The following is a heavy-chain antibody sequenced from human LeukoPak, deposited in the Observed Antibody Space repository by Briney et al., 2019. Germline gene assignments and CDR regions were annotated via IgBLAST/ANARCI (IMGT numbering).Heavy chain of an antibody. CDR1: GFTFSNAW. V-gene: IGHV3-15*01. Sequence: GGSLRLSCAASGFTFSNAWMSWVRQAPGKGLEWVGRIKSKTDGGTTDYAAPVKGRFTISRDDSKNTLYLQMNSLKTEDTAVYYCTTDDRTYYYDSSGYQGGGYWGQGTLVTVSS. CDR3: TTDDRTYYYDSSGYQGGGY. J-gene: IGHJ4*02. D-gene: IGHD3-22*01. CDR2: IKSKTDGGTT.